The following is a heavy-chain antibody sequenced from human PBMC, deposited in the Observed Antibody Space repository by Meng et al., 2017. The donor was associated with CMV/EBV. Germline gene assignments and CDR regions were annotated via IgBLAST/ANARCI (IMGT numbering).Heavy chain of an antibody. J-gene: IGHJ6*02. CDR2: IKQDGSEK. Sequence: GGSLRLSCAASGFTFSSYWMSWVRQAPGKGLEWVANIKQDGSEKYYVDSVKGRFTISRDNAKNSLYLQMNSLRAEDTAVYYCARDTPGRRIWSGYPSGDYYGVDVWGQGTTVTVSS. CDR1: GFTFSSYW. CDR3: ARDTPGRRIWSGYPSGDYYGVDV. D-gene: IGHD3-3*01. V-gene: IGHV3-7*01.